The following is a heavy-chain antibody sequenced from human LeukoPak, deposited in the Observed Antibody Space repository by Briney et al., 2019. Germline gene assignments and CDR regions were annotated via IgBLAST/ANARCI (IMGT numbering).Heavy chain of an antibody. CDR3: ASVLTDYGVNDAFDI. V-gene: IGHV3-9*01. CDR2: ISWNSGSI. CDR1: GFTFDDYA. Sequence: GGSLRLSCAASGFTFDDYAMHWVRQAPGKGLEWVSGISWNSGSIGYADSVKGRFTISRDNAKNSLYLQMNSLRAEDTPLYDCASVLTDYGVNDAFDIWGQGTMVTVSS. D-gene: IGHD4/OR15-4a*01. J-gene: IGHJ3*02.